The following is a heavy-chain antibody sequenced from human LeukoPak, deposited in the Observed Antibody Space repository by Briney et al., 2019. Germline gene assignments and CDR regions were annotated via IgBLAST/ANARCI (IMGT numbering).Heavy chain of an antibody. D-gene: IGHD5-24*01. CDR1: GFSFSVYW. CDR3: AKDDAYLQYDD. V-gene: IGHV3-23*01. J-gene: IGHJ4*02. CDR2: VGPSGART. Sequence: GGSLRLSCAASGFSFSVYWMHWVRQAPGKGLEWVSGVGPSGARTYYADSVKGRFTVSRDNSKNMVFLQMNSLRAEDTAIYYCAKDDAYLQYDDWGQGTLVTVSS.